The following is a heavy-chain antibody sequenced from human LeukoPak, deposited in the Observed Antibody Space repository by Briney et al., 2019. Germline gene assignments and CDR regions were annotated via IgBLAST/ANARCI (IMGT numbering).Heavy chain of an antibody. CDR3: AKEGADTIYYFAY. D-gene: IGHD3-9*01. Sequence: PGGSLRLSCAASGFTFSNYALNWVSQAPGKGLDWDSVISGSGGSTDYADSVKGRFTISRDNSKNTVYLQMNSLRAEDTAIYFCAKEGADTIYYFAYWGQGTLVTVSS. J-gene: IGHJ4*02. V-gene: IGHV3-23*01. CDR1: GFTFSNYA. CDR2: ISGSGGST.